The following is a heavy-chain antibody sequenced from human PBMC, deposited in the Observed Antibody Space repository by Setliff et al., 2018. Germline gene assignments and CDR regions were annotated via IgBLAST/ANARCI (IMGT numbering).Heavy chain of an antibody. J-gene: IGHJ5*02. CDR3: ARGGGGYHAAS. D-gene: IGHD2-2*01. Sequence: SETLSLTCTVSGGSIISDSHYWAWVRQPAGKGLELIGQIYSNGRTYYNPSLKSRLTISLDTSKNQFSLRLNSVTAADTAVYYCARGGGGYHAASWGQGILVTVSS. V-gene: IGHV4-61*09. CDR1: GGSIISDSHY. CDR2: IYSNGRT.